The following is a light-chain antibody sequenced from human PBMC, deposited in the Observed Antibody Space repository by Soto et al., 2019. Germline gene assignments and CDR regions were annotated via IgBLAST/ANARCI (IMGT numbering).Light chain of an antibody. J-gene: IGKJ5*01. CDR1: ESVSSNY. Sequence: EMLLTQSPGTLSLSPGERATLSCRASESVSSNYVAWYQQKPGQAPRLLIYGASSRATGIPDRFSGSGSGTDFTLTISRLEPEDFAVYYCQQYGSSPVTFGQGTRLEIK. CDR2: GAS. V-gene: IGKV3-20*01. CDR3: QQYGSSPVT.